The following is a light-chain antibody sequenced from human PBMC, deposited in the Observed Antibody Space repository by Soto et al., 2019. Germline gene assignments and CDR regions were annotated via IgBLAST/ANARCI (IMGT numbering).Light chain of an antibody. Sequence: ETVLTQSPGTLSLSPGERATLSCRASQSVSTSNLAWYQQRPGQAPRLLIYGTSSRATGIPDRFSGSGSGTDFTLTISTLEPEDFAVYYCQQFDYSLWTSGQGTKVEIK. J-gene: IGKJ1*01. V-gene: IGKV3-20*01. CDR2: GTS. CDR1: QSVSTSN. CDR3: QQFDYSLWT.